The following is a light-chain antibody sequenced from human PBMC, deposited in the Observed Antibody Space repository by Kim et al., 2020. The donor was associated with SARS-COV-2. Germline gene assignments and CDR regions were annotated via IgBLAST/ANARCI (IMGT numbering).Light chain of an antibody. CDR2: LTS. J-gene: IGKJ1*01. Sequence: ASVGDTVTSTGRASHGIGRVLAWYQQTPGTAPTLIIFLTSKLHTGVPSRFSGSSSGADFTLTITSLQPEDFATYYCLQDYDFPRTFGQGTKVDIK. CDR1: HGIGRV. CDR3: LQDYDFPRT. V-gene: IGKV1-6*01.